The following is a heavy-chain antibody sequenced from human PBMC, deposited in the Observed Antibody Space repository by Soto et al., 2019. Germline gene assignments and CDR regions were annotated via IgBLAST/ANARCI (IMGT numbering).Heavy chain of an antibody. CDR3: AKEGLRFLDWLLDPFDY. CDR2: ISGSGGST. D-gene: IGHD3-9*01. V-gene: IGHV3-23*01. Sequence: EVQLLESGGGLVQPGGSLRLSCAASGFTFSSYAMSWVRQAPGKGLEWVSAISGSGGSTYYADSVKGRFTISRDNSKNXXYLQMNSLRAEDKAVYYCAKEGLRFLDWLLDPFDYWGQGTLVTVSS. CDR1: GFTFSSYA. J-gene: IGHJ4*02.